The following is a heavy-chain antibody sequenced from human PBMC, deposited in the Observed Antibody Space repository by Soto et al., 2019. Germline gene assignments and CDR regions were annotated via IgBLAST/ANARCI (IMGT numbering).Heavy chain of an antibody. CDR1: GGSFSGYQ. D-gene: IGHD3-10*01. V-gene: IGHV4-34*01. CDR2: INDSGNI. J-gene: IGHJ6*03. CDR3: ARGVILWFGELSRRGGYHYYMDV. Sequence: QVQLQQWGAGLLKPSETLSLTCAVYGGSFSGYQWSWIRQTPGKGLEWIGEINDSGNINYNPSLYSRLTILLYTPNKQLSLTLSSVTAAASAVYYCARGVILWFGELSRRGGYHYYMDVWGKGTTVTVSS.